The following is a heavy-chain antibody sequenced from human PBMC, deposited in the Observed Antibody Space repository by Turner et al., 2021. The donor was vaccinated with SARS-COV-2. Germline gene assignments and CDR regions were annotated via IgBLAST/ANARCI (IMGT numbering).Heavy chain of an antibody. Sequence: EVQLLESGGDLVQPGGSLRLSCGASGFTFSIYGMSWVRQAPGKGLEWVSAISGSGSRTYYADSVKGRFTISRDNSKNTVYLQMNSLRADDTALYYCAKDAMLRDDQVPNYWFDPWGQGTLVTVSS. CDR1: GFTFSIYG. J-gene: IGHJ5*02. V-gene: IGHV3-23*01. CDR3: AKDAMLRDDQVPNYWFDP. CDR2: ISGSGSRT. D-gene: IGHD3-10*01.